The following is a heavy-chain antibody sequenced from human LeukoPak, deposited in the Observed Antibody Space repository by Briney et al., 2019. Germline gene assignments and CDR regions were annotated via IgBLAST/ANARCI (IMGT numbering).Heavy chain of an antibody. CDR1: GFTFSSYA. J-gene: IGHJ6*03. V-gene: IGHV3-30*04. CDR2: ISYDGSNK. Sequence: GGSLRLSCAASGFTFSSYAMHWVRQAPGKGLEWVAVISYDGSNKYYADPVKGRFTISRDNSKNTLYLQMNSLRAEDTAVYYCAKFAWGLYSSGNYYYMDVWGKGTTVTVSS. CDR3: AKFAWGLYSSGNYYYMDV. D-gene: IGHD6-19*01.